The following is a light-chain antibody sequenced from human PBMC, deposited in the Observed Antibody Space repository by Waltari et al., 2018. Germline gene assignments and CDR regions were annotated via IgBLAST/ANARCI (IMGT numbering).Light chain of an antibody. V-gene: IGKV4-1*01. J-gene: IGKJ1*01. CDR3: QQYYSTPRT. Sequence: DIVMTQSPDSLAVSLGERAPINCKSSQSVLYSSNNKNYLAWYQQKPGQPLKLLIYWASTRESGVPDRFSGSGSGTDFSLTISSLQAEDVAVYYCQQYYSTPRTFGQGTKVEIK. CDR1: QSVLYSSNNKNY. CDR2: WAS.